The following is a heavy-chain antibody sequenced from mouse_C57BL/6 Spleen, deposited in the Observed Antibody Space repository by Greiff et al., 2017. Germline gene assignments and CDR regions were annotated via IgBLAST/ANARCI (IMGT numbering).Heavy chain of an antibody. CDR1: GFTFSSYA. J-gene: IGHJ3*01. V-gene: IGHV5-4*03. Sequence: EVKLMESGGGLVKPGGSLKLSCAASGFTFSSYAMSWVRQTPEKRLEWVATISDGGSYTYYPDNVKGRFTISRDNAKNNLYLQMSHLKSEDTAMYYCARAGYDYGGGFAYWGQGTLVTVSA. CDR3: ARAGYDYGGGFAY. CDR2: ISDGGSYT. D-gene: IGHD2-4*01.